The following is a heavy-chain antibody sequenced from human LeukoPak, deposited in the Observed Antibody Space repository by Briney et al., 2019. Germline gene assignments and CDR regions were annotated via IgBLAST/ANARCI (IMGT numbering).Heavy chain of an antibody. CDR1: GASISSYY. J-gene: IGHJ4*02. CDR3: ARARGGSGSYGHFDY. Sequence: SATPSLTCTVSGASISSYYWTWIRQPAGEGLEWIGRIYTSGSTNYNPSLKSRVTMSVDTSKNQFSLKLSSVTAADTAVYYCARARGGSGSYGHFDYWGQGTLVTVSS. D-gene: IGHD1-26*01. V-gene: IGHV4-4*07. CDR2: IYTSGST.